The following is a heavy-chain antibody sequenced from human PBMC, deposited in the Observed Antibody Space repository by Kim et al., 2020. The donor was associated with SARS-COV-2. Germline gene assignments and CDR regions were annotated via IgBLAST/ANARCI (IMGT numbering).Heavy chain of an antibody. V-gene: IGHV3-23*01. CDR3: EKEGDGPQNV. CDR1: GFTFSSYA. CDR2: ISSSSDTT. Sequence: GGSLRLSCGASGFTFSSYAMSWVRQAPGKGLEWVSAISSSSDTTYYADSAKGRFTISRDNYKDTLFLQLDSLRAEDTAVYYCEKEGDGPQNVWGQGTTVT. J-gene: IGHJ6*01.